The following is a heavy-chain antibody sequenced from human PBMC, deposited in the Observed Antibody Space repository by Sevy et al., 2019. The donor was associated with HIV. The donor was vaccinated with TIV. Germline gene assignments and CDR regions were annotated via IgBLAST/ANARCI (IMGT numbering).Heavy chain of an antibody. J-gene: IGHJ6*02. CDR1: GDSISGYY. Sequence: SETLSLTCTVSGDSISGYYLSWIRQPPGKGLQWMGYIYYNGRNNYNPYLKRRVTISEDTSKNPVSLRLTSVSAADTDVYYCASDWSGYYYAMDVWGQGTTVTVSS. D-gene: IGHD3-3*01. CDR2: IYYNGRN. CDR3: ASDWSGYYYAMDV. V-gene: IGHV4-59*01.